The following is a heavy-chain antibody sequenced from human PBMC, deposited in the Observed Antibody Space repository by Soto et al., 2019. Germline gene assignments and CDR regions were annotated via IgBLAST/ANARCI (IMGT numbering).Heavy chain of an antibody. CDR3: ARGAVLRFLEWLPGPFDY. CDR2: IKQDGSEK. V-gene: IGHV3-7*05. CDR1: GFTFSSYW. J-gene: IGHJ4*02. D-gene: IGHD3-3*01. Sequence: GGSLRLSCAASGFTFSSYWMSWVRQAPGKGLEWVANIKQDGSEKYYVDSLKGRFTISRDNAKNSLYLQMNSLRAEDTAVYYCARGAVLRFLEWLPGPFDYWGQGTLVTVSS.